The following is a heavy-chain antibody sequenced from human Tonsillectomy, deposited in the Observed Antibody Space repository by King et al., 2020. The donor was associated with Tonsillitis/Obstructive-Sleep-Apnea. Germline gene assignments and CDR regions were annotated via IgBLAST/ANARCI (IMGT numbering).Heavy chain of an antibody. Sequence: VQLVESGGGLVKPGESLRLSCAASGFTFNNAWMSWVRQSPGKGLEWVGRIKSKTDGGTTDYAAPVKGRFTISRDDSKNTLYLHMNSLKTEDTAVYYCTTEEIRRCWSGYYTSFDYWGQGTLVTVSS. J-gene: IGHJ4*02. CDR2: IKSKTDGGTT. D-gene: IGHD3-3*01. CDR1: GFTFNNAW. V-gene: IGHV3-15*01. CDR3: TTEEIRRCWSGYYTSFDY.